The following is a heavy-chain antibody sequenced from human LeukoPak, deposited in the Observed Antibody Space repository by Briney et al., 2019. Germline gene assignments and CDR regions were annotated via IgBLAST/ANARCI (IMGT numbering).Heavy chain of an antibody. Sequence: PGGSLRLSCAASGFTFSSYSMNWVRQGPGKGLDWVSNISSSSSSIYYAVSVKSLFTISRDNAKNSLYLQIKILRPEDTALYCCATARQGASRGAFDIWSQGTMVTVPP. CDR1: GFTFSSYS. V-gene: IGHV3-48*01. J-gene: IGHJ3*02. CDR3: ATARQGASRGAFDI. D-gene: IGHD1-26*01. CDR2: ISSSSSSI.